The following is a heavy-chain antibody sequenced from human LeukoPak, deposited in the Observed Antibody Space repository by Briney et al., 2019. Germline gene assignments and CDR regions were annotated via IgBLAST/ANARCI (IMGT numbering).Heavy chain of an antibody. D-gene: IGHD5-12*01. CDR3: ARASGYSGSRRWFDP. Sequence: GGSLRLSCAASGFPFSNYAMTWVRQAPGRGLEWVSVISGGGTATYYADSVKGRLTISRDNSKNTLHLQMNSLRADDTAIYYCARASGYSGSRRWFDPWGQGTLVTVSS. J-gene: IGHJ5*02. V-gene: IGHV3-23*01. CDR2: ISGGGTAT. CDR1: GFPFSNYA.